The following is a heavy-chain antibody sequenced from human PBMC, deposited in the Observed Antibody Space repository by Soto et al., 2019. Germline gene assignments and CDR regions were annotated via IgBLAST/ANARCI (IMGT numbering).Heavy chain of an antibody. V-gene: IGHV3-15*07. CDR2: IKSKTDGGTT. Sequence: EVQLVESGGGLVEPGGSLRLSCVASGFSFSNTWMNWVRQAPGKGLEWVGRIKSKTDGGTTDYAAPVKGRFIISREDSKNTLYLEMNSLKIEDTAVYYCTTGPPSLSGYYGTWGRGTLVTDSS. CDR3: TTGPPSLSGYYGT. CDR1: GFSFSNTW. D-gene: IGHD5-12*01. J-gene: IGHJ5*02.